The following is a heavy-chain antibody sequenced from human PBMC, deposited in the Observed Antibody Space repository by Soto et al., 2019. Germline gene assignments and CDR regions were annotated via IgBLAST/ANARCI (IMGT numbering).Heavy chain of an antibody. Sequence: SETLSPTCSVSGGSVNSGGYSWSWIRQPPGKGLEWIGFISPSGSPAYNPSLKSRVTISVDRSNNQISLELSSVTAADTAVYYCVRGVLAWGPGTLVTGSS. V-gene: IGHV4-30-2*01. CDR3: VRGVLA. J-gene: IGHJ5*02. D-gene: IGHD2-8*01. CDR2: ISPSGSP. CDR1: GGSVNSGGYS.